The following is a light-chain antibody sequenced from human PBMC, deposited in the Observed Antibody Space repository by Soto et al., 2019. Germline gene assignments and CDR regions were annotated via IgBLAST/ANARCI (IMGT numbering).Light chain of an antibody. CDR3: CSFAGSYRRV. CDR1: SSDVGGYNF. V-gene: IGLV2-11*01. J-gene: IGLJ3*02. Sequence: QSALTQPRSVSGSPGQSVTISCTGTSSDVGGYNFVSWYQLHPGKAPKLMIYDVTKRLSGVPDRFSASKSGNTASLTISGLQAEDEADYYCCSFAGSYRRVFGGGTKLTVL. CDR2: DVT.